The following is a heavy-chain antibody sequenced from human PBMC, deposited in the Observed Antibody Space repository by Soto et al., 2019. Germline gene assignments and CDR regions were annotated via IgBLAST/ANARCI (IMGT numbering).Heavy chain of an antibody. CDR3: ARDGSGVLRFLEWSFLGGTDV. CDR1: GFTFSSYA. Sequence: GGSLRLSCAASGFTFSSYAMHWVRQAPGKGLEWVAVISYDGSNKYYADSVKGRFTISRDNSKNTLYLQMNSLRAEDTAVYYCARDGSGVLRFLEWSFLGGTDVWGQGTTVTVSS. CDR2: ISYDGSNK. J-gene: IGHJ6*02. V-gene: IGHV3-30-3*01. D-gene: IGHD3-3*01.